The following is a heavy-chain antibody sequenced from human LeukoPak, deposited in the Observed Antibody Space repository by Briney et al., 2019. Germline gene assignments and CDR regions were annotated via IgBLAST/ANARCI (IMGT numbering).Heavy chain of an antibody. CDR1: GFTFSSYS. CDR2: ISSSSSYI. D-gene: IGHD5-24*01. V-gene: IGHV3-21*01. CDR3: ANSPSRDGYPTGY. Sequence: GGSLRLSCAASGFTFSSYSMNWVRQAPGKGLEWVSSISSSSSYIYYADSVKGRFTISRDNAKSSLYLQMNSLRAEDTAVYYCANSPSRDGYPTGYWGQGTLVTVSS. J-gene: IGHJ4*02.